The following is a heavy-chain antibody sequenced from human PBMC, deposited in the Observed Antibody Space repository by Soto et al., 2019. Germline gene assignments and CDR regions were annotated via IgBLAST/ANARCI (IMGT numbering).Heavy chain of an antibody. CDR2: ISYDGINK. V-gene: IGHV3-30*18. CDR3: AKDLGYCSSTSCQDYYYGMDV. Sequence: GGSLRLSCAASGFIFSSYGMHWVRQAPGKGLECVAVISYDGINKYYADSVKGRFTISRDNSKNTLYLQMNSLRAEDTAVYYCAKDLGYCSSTSCQDYYYGMDVWGQGTTVTVS. J-gene: IGHJ6*02. CDR1: GFIFSSYG. D-gene: IGHD2-2*01.